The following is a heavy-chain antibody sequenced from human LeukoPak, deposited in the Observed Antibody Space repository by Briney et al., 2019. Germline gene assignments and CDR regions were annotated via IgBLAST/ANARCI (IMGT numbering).Heavy chain of an antibody. CDR2: INWNGDST. V-gene: IGHV3-20*04. CDR1: GFNFDEYG. Sequence: GGSLRLSCAASGFNFDEYGMIWARQGLGKGLEWVSGINWNGDSTGYADSVKGRFTISRDNAENSLYLQMNSLRAEDTALYYCARGGRGSWGQGTPVTVSS. J-gene: IGHJ4*02. CDR3: ARGGRGS. D-gene: IGHD5-12*01.